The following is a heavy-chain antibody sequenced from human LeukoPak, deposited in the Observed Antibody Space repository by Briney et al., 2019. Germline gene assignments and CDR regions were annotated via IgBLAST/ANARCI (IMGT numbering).Heavy chain of an antibody. J-gene: IGHJ3*02. V-gene: IGHV3-48*04. Sequence: GGSLRLSCAASGFTFSSYSMNWVRQAPGKGLEWVSYISSSSSTIYYADSVKGRFTISRDNAKNSLYLQMNSLRAEDTAVYYCARDGVGEIGAFDIWGQGTMVTVSS. CDR3: ARDGVGEIGAFDI. CDR2: ISSSSSTI. CDR1: GFTFSSYS.